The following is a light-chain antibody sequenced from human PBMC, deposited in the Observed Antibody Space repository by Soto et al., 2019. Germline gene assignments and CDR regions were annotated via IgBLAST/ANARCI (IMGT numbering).Light chain of an antibody. J-gene: IGKJ4*01. CDR1: QSVSSN. CDR2: DAS. Sequence: EIVMTQSPATLSVSPGERATLSCRASQSVSSNLAWYQQKPGQAPRLLIYDASTRATGIPARFSGRGSGTEFTLTISSLQSEDFTVYSCQQYNNWPLTFGGGTKLEIK. V-gene: IGKV3-15*01. CDR3: QQYNNWPLT.